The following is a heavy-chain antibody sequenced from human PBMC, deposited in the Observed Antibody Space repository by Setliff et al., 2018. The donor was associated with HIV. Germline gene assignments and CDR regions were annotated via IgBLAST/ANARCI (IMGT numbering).Heavy chain of an antibody. V-gene: IGHV4-59*01. CDR1: NGSINGYY. J-gene: IGHJ4*02. CDR3: ARVHLYDATAYYSSFES. D-gene: IGHD2-21*01. CDR2: ISHTGST. Sequence: SETLSLNCSVSNGSINGYYWTWIRQPPGKGLEWIGYISHTGSTNFNPSLKSRVSMSVDLSKNQFSLHLVSVTAADTAVYFCARVHLYDATAYYSSFESWGPGILVTVSS.